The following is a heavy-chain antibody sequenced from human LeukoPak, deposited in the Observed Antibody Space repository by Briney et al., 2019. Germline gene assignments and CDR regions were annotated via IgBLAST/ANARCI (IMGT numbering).Heavy chain of an antibody. J-gene: IGHJ6*03. CDR3: AKQGYSNSCSNYFMDV. V-gene: IGHV3-30*02. D-gene: IGHD4-11*01. CDR2: IRYDGSDE. Sequence: PGESLTLSCEAYGFTISVYGMHGLGQAPGREVEWVKFIRYDGSDEYDAGAVERRFNIPRDNSMSTLYLEMIGLRPEDTAIYYCAKQGYSNSCSNYFMDVWGNGIAVTVSS. CDR1: GFTISVYG.